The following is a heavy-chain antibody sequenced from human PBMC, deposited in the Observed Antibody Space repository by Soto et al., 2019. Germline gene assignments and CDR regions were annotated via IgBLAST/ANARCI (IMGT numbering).Heavy chain of an antibody. Sequence: ASVEVSCKAPGGTFSSYTISWVRQAPGQGLEWMGRIIPILGIANYAQKFQGRVTITADKSTSTAYMELSSLRSEDTAVYYCARVVVEGGSGYDLNAVHIWGQGTMVTVSS. J-gene: IGHJ3*02. D-gene: IGHD5-12*01. CDR3: ARVVVEGGSGYDLNAVHI. CDR1: GGTFSSYT. V-gene: IGHV1-69*02. CDR2: IIPILGIA.